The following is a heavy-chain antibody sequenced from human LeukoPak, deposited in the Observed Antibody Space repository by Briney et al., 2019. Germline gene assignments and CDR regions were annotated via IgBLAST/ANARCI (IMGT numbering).Heavy chain of an antibody. CDR3: AKDIWQQLPPGYFDY. Sequence: GGSLRLSCAASGFTFDDYTMHWVRQAPGKGLEWVSLISWDGGSTYYADSVKGRFTISRDNSKNSLYLQMNSLRTEDTALYYCAKDIWQQLPPGYFDYWGQGTLVTVSS. J-gene: IGHJ4*02. CDR2: ISWDGGST. V-gene: IGHV3-43*01. CDR1: GFTFDDYT. D-gene: IGHD6-13*01.